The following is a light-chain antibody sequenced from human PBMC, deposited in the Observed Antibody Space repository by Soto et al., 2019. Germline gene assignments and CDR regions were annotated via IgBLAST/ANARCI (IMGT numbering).Light chain of an antibody. CDR3: HSFTTSTTRL. Sequence: QSALTQPASVSGSPGQSITISCTGTSSDIGAYNHVSWYQHHPDKVPRLMIYEVSNRPSGVSNRFSGSKSGNTASLTISGLQAEDEGDYYCHSFTTSTTRLFGGGTKLTVL. CDR1: SSDIGAYNH. CDR2: EVS. V-gene: IGLV2-14*01. J-gene: IGLJ3*02.